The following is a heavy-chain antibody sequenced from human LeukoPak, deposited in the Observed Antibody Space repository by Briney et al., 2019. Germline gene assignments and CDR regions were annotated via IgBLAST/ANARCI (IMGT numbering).Heavy chain of an antibody. CDR2: IYSGGST. Sequence: GGSLRLSCAASGFTVSSNYMSWVRQAPGKGLEWVSVIYSGGSTYYADSVKGRFTISRDNSKNTLYLQMNSLRAEDTAVYYCARDRAGEVGAPIYWGQGTLVTVSS. CDR1: GFTVSSNY. CDR3: ARDRAGEVGAPIY. V-gene: IGHV3-66*01. J-gene: IGHJ4*02. D-gene: IGHD1-26*01.